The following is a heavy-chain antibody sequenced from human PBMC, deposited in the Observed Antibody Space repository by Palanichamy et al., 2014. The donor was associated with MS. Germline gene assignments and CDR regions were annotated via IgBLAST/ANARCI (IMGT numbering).Heavy chain of an antibody. CDR3: ARGIVAFLMDV. J-gene: IGHJ6*02. CDR1: GGSISSYY. CDR2: IYYDGNT. V-gene: IGHV4-59*01. D-gene: IGHD2-21*01. Sequence: QVQLQESGPGLVKPSETLSLTCTISGGSISSYYWSWIRQSPGKDLEWIGDIYYDGNTNYNPSLKRRVTISVDTSQNQLSLRLSSVTAADTAAYYCARGIVAFLMDVWGHGTTVTVSS.